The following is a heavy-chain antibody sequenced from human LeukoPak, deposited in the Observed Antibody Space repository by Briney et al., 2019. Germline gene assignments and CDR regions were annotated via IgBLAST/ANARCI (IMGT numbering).Heavy chain of an antibody. Sequence: GGSLRLSCAASGFTFSSYSMNWVRQAPGKGLEWVSSISSSSSYIYYADSVKGRFTISRDNAKNSLYLQMNSLRAEDTAVYYCAGSGFRLCRRGDAFDIWGQGTMVTVSS. CDR1: GFTFSSYS. J-gene: IGHJ3*02. D-gene: IGHD5-12*01. V-gene: IGHV3-21*01. CDR2: ISSSSSYI. CDR3: AGSGFRLCRRGDAFDI.